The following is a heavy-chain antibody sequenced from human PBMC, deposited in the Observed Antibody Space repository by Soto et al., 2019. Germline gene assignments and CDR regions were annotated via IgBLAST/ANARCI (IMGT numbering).Heavy chain of an antibody. Sequence: ASVKVSCKASGYTFTGYYMHWVRQAPGQGLEWMGWINPNSGGTNYAQKFQGWVTMTRDTSISTAYMELSRLRSDDTAVYYCARGRPRDGYNLDFDYWGQGTLVTVSS. V-gene: IGHV1-2*04. D-gene: IGHD5-12*01. CDR3: ARGRPRDGYNLDFDY. CDR1: GYTFTGYY. J-gene: IGHJ4*02. CDR2: INPNSGGT.